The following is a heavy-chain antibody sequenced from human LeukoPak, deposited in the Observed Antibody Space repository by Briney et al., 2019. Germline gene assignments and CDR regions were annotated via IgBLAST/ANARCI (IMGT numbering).Heavy chain of an antibody. Sequence: PSETLSLTCTVSGDSISSSSYCWDWIRQPPGKGLEWIGNIYNSANTHYTPSLKTRITMSVDTSKNQFSLKLSSVTAADTAVYYCARHRPLDNDGFDIWGQGTMVTVSS. V-gene: IGHV4-39*01. D-gene: IGHD1-14*01. CDR3: ARHRPLDNDGFDI. CDR2: IYNSANT. CDR1: GDSISSSSYC. J-gene: IGHJ3*02.